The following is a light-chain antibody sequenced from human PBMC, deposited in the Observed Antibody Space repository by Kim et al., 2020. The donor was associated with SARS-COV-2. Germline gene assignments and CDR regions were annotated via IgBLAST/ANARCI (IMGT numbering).Light chain of an antibody. J-gene: IGKJ2*01. CDR2: GAS. Sequence: EIVLTQSPGTLSLSPGERATLSCRASQSVATNHLAWYQKKHGQAPRLLISGASSRATGIPDRFSGSGSGTDFTLTISGLEPEDSAVYYCLPYGTSSRMYTFRQGTKLEI. V-gene: IGKV3-20*01. CDR1: QSVATNH. CDR3: LPYGTSSRMYT.